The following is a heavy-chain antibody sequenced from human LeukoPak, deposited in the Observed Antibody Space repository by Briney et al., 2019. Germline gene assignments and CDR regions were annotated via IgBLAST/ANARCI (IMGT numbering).Heavy chain of an antibody. D-gene: IGHD3-16*02. J-gene: IGHJ4*02. CDR1: GDSISSHS. Sequence: SETLSLTCTVSGDSISSHSWSWIRLPPGKGLEWIGYIHSSGSTSYSPSLESRVTITRDTSKNQFSLKLSSVTAADTAVYYCARGRLGELSLYPFDYWGQGTLVTVSS. V-gene: IGHV4-59*11. CDR3: ARGRLGELSLYPFDY. CDR2: IHSSGST.